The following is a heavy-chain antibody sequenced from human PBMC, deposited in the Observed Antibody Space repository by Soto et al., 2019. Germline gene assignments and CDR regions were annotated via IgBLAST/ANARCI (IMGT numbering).Heavy chain of an antibody. J-gene: IGHJ4*02. CDR2: INGDGSNT. CDR3: ARDDNPDY. CDR1: GFTFSTYW. Sequence: DVQLVESGGGLVQPGGSLRLSCAASGFTFSTYWMNWVRQAPGQGLVWVSRINGDGSNTDYADSVKGRFTISRDNAKNTVYLQMHSLRAEDTAVYYCARDDNPDYWGQGTLVTVSS. V-gene: IGHV3-74*01. D-gene: IGHD1-20*01.